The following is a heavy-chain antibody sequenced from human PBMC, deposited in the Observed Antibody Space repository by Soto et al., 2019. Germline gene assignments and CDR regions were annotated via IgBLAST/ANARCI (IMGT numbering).Heavy chain of an antibody. Sequence: PGXSLRLSGAASGFTFSSYGIHWVGQAPGKGLEWVAVIWYDGSNKYYADSVKGRFTISRDNSKNTLYLQMNSLRAQDTAVYYCARDRDYYDSSGYAFYWGQGTLVTVSS. CDR2: IWYDGSNK. CDR1: GFTFSSYG. V-gene: IGHV3-33*01. CDR3: ARDRDYYDSSGYAFY. D-gene: IGHD3-22*01. J-gene: IGHJ4*02.